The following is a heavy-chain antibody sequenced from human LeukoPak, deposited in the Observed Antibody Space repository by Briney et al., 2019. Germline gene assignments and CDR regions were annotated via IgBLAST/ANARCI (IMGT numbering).Heavy chain of an antibody. J-gene: IGHJ4*02. V-gene: IGHV3-23*01. Sequence: PGGSLRLSCAASGFTFSSYGMSWVRQAPGKGLEWVSAIGGRDGSTYYADSVKGRFTISRDNSKNTLYVQMNSLRAEDTAVYYCAKGHYYGSGSLDYGGQGTLVTVSS. CDR2: IGGRDGST. CDR3: AKGHYYGSGSLDY. D-gene: IGHD3-10*01. CDR1: GFTFSSYG.